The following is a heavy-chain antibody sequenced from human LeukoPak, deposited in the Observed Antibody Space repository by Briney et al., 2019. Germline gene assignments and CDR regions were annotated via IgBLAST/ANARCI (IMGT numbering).Heavy chain of an antibody. D-gene: IGHD2-15*01. V-gene: IGHV4-39*01. CDR1: GGSISSSSYY. CDR3: ARLVSRYCSGGSCLETYYFDY. CDR2: IYYSGST. J-gene: IGHJ4*02. Sequence: SETLSLTCTVSGGSISSSSYYWGWIRQPPGKWLEWIGSIYYSGSTYYNPSLKSRVTISVDTSKNQFSLKLSSVTAADTAVYYYARLVSRYCSGGSCLETYYFDYWGQGTLVTVSS.